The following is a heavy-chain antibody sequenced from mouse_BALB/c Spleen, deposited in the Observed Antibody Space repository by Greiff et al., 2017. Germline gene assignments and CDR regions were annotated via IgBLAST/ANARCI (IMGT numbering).Heavy chain of an antibody. CDR1: GFSLTSYG. J-gene: IGHJ4*01. Sequence: VQLQQSGPGLVAPSQSLSITCTVSGFSLTSYGVHWVRQPPGKGLEWLGVIWAGGSTNYNSALMSRLSISKDNSKSQVFLKMNSLQTDDTAMYYCARDGITTVVARGYAMDYWGQGTSVTVSS. V-gene: IGHV2-9*02. D-gene: IGHD1-1*01. CDR2: IWAGGST. CDR3: ARDGITTVVARGYAMDY.